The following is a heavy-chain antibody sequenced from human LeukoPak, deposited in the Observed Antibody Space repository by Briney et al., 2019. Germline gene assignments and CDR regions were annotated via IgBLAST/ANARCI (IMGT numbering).Heavy chain of an antibody. Sequence: GRSLRLSCAASGFTFDDYAMHWVRQAPGKGREWVSGISWNSGSIGYADSVKGRFTISRDNAKNSLYLQMNSLRAKDTALYYCASAYSYSSSWSDYWGQGTLVTVSS. CDR1: GFTFDDYA. CDR2: ISWNSGSI. J-gene: IGHJ4*02. D-gene: IGHD6-13*01. CDR3: ASAYSYSSSWSDY. V-gene: IGHV3-9*01.